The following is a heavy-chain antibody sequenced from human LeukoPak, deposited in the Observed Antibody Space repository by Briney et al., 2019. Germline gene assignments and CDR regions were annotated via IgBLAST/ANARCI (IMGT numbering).Heavy chain of an antibody. V-gene: IGHV3-7*01. Sequence: GSLRLSCAASGFTFSSYWMSWVRQAPGKGLEWVANIQQDGSEKYYVDSVKGRFTISRDNAKNSLYLQMNGLRAEDTAVYYCARDPNPDSSGYYSWGQGTLVTVSS. CDR1: GFTFSSYW. D-gene: IGHD3-22*01. CDR3: ARDPNPDSSGYYS. J-gene: IGHJ4*02. CDR2: IQQDGSEK.